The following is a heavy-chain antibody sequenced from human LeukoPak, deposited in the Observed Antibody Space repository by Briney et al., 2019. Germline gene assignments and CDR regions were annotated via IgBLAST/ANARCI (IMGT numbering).Heavy chain of an antibody. V-gene: IGHV4-39*01. Sequence: SETLSLTCTVSDGSISSSRHYWGWIRQPPGKGLEWIGSIYYSGSTYYNSSLKSRVTISVDTSNQLSLKLSSVTAADTAVYYCASQYGSGSYSHFDYWGQGTLVTVSS. CDR1: DGSISSSRHY. CDR3: ASQYGSGSYSHFDY. J-gene: IGHJ4*02. CDR2: IYYSGST. D-gene: IGHD3-10*01.